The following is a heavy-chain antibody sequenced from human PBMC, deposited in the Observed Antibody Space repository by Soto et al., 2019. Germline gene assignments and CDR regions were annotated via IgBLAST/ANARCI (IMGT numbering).Heavy chain of an antibody. J-gene: IGHJ6*02. CDR1: GYTFTSYY. CDR2: INPSGGST. CDR3: ARDLVEGNDILTGYRPGGMDV. V-gene: IGHV1-46*01. Sequence: ASVKVSCKASGYTFTSYYMHWVRQVPGQGLEWMGIINPSGGSTSYAQKFQGRVTMTRDTSTSTVYMELSSLRSGDTAVYYCARDLVEGNDILTGYRPGGMDVWGQGTTVTVSS. D-gene: IGHD3-9*01.